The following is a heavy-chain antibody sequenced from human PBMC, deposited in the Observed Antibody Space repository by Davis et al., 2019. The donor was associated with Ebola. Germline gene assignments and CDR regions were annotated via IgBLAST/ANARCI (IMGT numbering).Heavy chain of an antibody. CDR2: ISSDGSNK. J-gene: IGHJ2*01. D-gene: IGHD6-13*01. CDR1: GFTFSRFA. CDR3: ARAGEWSSNWYGWYFDL. V-gene: IGHV3-30*04. Sequence: GESLKISCAASGFTFSRFAMHWVRQAPGKGLEWLGVISSDGSNKYYADSVKGRFTFSRDNSKKMLFLQMNPLRVDDTAIYSCARAGEWSSNWYGWYFDLWGRGTLVTVSS.